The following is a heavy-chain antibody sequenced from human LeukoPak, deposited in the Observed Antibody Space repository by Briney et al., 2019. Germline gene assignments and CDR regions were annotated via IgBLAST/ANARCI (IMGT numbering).Heavy chain of an antibody. CDR2: INHSGST. D-gene: IGHD3-22*01. CDR1: GGSFSGYY. V-gene: IGHV4-34*01. Sequence: SETLSLTCAVYGGSFSGYYWSWIRQPPGKGLEWIGEINHSGSTNYNPSLKSRVTISVDTSKNQFSLKLSSVTAADTAVYYCARGRGRVYYYDSSGYYYLDYWGQGTLVTVSS. J-gene: IGHJ4*02. CDR3: ARGRGRVYYYDSSGYYYLDY.